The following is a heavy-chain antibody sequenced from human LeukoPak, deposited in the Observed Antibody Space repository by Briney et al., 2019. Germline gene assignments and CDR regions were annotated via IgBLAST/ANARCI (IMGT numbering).Heavy chain of an antibody. V-gene: IGHV5-51*01. CDR2: IYPGGSDT. Sequence: GESLKISRKGSGFSFTSYWNGWVRQMPGKGLEWMWIIYPGGSDTRYSPSFQGQVTISADKSISTTHRQCSSLKASDTAMYYCARHPPGQGGPYYDFWSGETRYWGQGTMVTVSS. CDR3: ARHPPGQGGPYYDFWSGETRY. J-gene: IGHJ3*01. D-gene: IGHD3-3*01. CDR1: GFSFTSYW.